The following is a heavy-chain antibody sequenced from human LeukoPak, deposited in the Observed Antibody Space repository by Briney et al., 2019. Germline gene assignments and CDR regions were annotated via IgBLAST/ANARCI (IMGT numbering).Heavy chain of an antibody. J-gene: IGHJ4*02. D-gene: IGHD2-2*01. CDR3: ARDSGKCTTTSCSDYLDL. Sequence: SETLSLTCSVSGGSISNYYWSWIRQPPGKGLEWIGFVYYSGTTHYNPSLESRVTISVDVSNNQFSLKLGSVTTADTAVYYCARDSGKCTTTSCSDYLDLWGQGTLVTVSS. CDR2: VYYSGTT. V-gene: IGHV4-59*01. CDR1: GGSISNYY.